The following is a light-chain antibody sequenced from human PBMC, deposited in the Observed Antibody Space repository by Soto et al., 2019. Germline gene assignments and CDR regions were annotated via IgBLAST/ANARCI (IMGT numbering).Light chain of an antibody. J-gene: IGKJ1*01. CDR2: SAS. CDR1: QSVENN. Sequence: EIVMTQSPVTLSASPGESATLSCRASQSVENNVAWYPPTRGQAPRLXIYSASTRESGIPDRCRGSGAGTECTRTISSLQSEDVDFVDCQQYDGWPRTFGQGTKVDI. CDR3: QQYDGWPRT. V-gene: IGKV3-15*01.